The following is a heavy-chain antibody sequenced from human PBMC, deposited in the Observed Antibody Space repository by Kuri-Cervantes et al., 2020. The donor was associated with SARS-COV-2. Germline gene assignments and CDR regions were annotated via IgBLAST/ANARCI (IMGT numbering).Heavy chain of an antibody. CDR1: GFTFSSYA. CDR3: ARSGGWEPHPYYSYYYGMDV. J-gene: IGHJ6*02. Sequence: GGSLRLSCAASGFTFSSYAMHWVRQAPGKGLEWVAVISYDGSNKYYADSVKGRFTISRDNSKNTLYPQMNSLRAEDTAVYYCARSGGWEPHPYYSYYYGMDVWGQGTTVTVSS. CDR2: ISYDGSNK. V-gene: IGHV3-30-3*01. D-gene: IGHD1-26*01.